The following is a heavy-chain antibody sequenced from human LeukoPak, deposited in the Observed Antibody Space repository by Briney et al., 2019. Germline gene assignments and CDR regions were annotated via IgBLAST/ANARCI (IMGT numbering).Heavy chain of an antibody. V-gene: IGHV3-23*01. CDR3: TKGPLDY. CDR1: GFTLSSYM. J-gene: IGHJ4*02. Sequence: GGSLRLSCVASGFTLSSYMMSWVRQAPGKRLEWVSGISGSAGGTFYSDSVRGRFTISRDSPKNTLYLQMNSLRVEDTAVYYCTKGPLDYWGQGTLVTVSS. CDR2: ISGSAGGT.